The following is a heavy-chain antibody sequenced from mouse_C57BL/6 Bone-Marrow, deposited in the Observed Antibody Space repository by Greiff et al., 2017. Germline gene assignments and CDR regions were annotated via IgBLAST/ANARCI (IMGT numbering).Heavy chain of an antibody. CDR3: ARRGYYYYGSSYVRWYFDV. CDR2: INPSTGGT. CDR1: GYSFTGYY. Sequence: EVQLRQSGPELVKPGASVKISCKASGYSFTGYYMNWVKQSPEKSLEWIGEINPSTGGTTYNQKFKAKATLTVDKSSSTAYMQLKSLTSEDSAVYYCARRGYYYYGSSYVRWYFDVWGTGTTVTVSS. J-gene: IGHJ1*03. D-gene: IGHD1-1*01. V-gene: IGHV1-42*01.